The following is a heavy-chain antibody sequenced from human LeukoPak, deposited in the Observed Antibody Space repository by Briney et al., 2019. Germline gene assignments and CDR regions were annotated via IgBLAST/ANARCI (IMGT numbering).Heavy chain of an antibody. J-gene: IGHJ4*02. CDR2: IYYSGST. CDR1: GGSISSYY. V-gene: IGHV4-59*01. D-gene: IGHD1-26*01. CDR3: VRDNGSGSYYAGGAFDY. Sequence: SETLSLTCTVSGGSISSYYWSWIRQPPGKGLEWIGYIYYSGSTNYNPSLKSRVTISVDTSKNQFSLKLSSVTAADTAVYYCVRDNGSGSYYAGGAFDYWGQGTLVTVSS.